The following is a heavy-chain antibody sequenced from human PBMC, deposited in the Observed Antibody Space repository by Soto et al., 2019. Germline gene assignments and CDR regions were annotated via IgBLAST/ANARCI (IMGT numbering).Heavy chain of an antibody. CDR3: AKGLYGDYGGTYDY. CDR1: GFTFDDYA. D-gene: IGHD4-17*01. V-gene: IGHV3-9*01. Sequence: EVQLVESGGGLVQPGRSLRLSCAASGFTFDDYAMHWVRQAPGKGLEWVSGISWNSGSIGYADSVKGRFTISRDNAKNSLYMQMNSLRAEDTALYYCAKGLYGDYGGTYDYWGQGTLVTVSS. CDR2: ISWNSGSI. J-gene: IGHJ4*02.